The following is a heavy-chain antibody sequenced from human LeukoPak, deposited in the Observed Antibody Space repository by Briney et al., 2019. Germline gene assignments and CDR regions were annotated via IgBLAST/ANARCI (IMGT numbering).Heavy chain of an antibody. V-gene: IGHV3-30*02. D-gene: IGHD6-6*01. CDR3: AKDLGSIAALCD. J-gene: IGHJ4*02. Sequence: GGSLRLSCAASGFPFSSYGVHWVRQAPAKGLEWVAFIRYDGSNKYYADSVKGRFTISRDNFKNTLYLQTNSLRAEDTAVYYCAKDLGSIAALCDWGRGTLVTVSS. CDR2: IRYDGSNK. CDR1: GFPFSSYG.